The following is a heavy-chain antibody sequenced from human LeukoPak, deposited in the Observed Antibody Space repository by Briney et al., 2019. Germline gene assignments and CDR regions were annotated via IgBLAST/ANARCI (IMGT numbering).Heavy chain of an antibody. V-gene: IGHV4-34*01. CDR2: INHSGST. J-gene: IGHJ6*02. CDR3: AREGWFRILGPRERGGRHPERLWALDV. D-gene: IGHD2-15*01. CDR1: GGSFSGYY. Sequence: SETLSLTCAVYGGSFSGYYWSWIRQPPGKGLEWIGEINHSGSTNYNRSLKSRVTISVDTSKNQFSLKLSSVTAADTAVYYCAREGWFRILGPRERGGRHPERLWALDVWGQGTTVTVSS.